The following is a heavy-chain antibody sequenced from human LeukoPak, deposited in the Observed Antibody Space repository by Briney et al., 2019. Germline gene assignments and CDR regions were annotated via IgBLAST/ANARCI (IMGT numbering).Heavy chain of an antibody. CDR3: ARDHSSGWYSRNNWFDP. CDR2: IYTSGST. CDR1: GSSISSYY. V-gene: IGHV4-4*07. D-gene: IGHD6-19*01. J-gene: IGHJ5*02. Sequence: PSETLSLTCTVSGSSISSYYWSWIRQPAGKGLEWIGRIYTSGSTNYNPSLKSRVTMSVDTSKNQFSLKLSSVTAADTAVYYCARDHSSGWYSRNNWFDPWGQGTLVTVSS.